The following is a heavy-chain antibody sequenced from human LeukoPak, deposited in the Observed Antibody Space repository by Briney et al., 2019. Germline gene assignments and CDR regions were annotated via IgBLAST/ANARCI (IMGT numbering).Heavy chain of an antibody. CDR3: ARGRMAGTYVFDS. Sequence: SVKVSCKASGGTFSSYAISWVRQAPGQGLEWMGGIIPIFGTANYAQKFQGRVTITADESTSTAYMELSSLRSEDTAVYYCARGRMAGTYVFDSWGQGTLVTVSS. J-gene: IGHJ4*02. CDR2: IIPIFGTA. CDR1: GGTFSSYA. D-gene: IGHD6-19*01. V-gene: IGHV1-69*13.